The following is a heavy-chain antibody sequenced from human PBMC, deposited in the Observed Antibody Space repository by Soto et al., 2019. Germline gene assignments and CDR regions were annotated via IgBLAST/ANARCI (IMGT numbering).Heavy chain of an antibody. J-gene: IGHJ4*02. CDR1: GFTFSSYG. CDR3: AKDRAQLYYDILTGYYNIDY. CDR2: ISYDGSNK. V-gene: IGHV3-30*18. Sequence: SCAASGFTFSSYGMHWVRQAPGKGLEWVAVISYDGSNKYYADSVKGRFTISRDNSKNTLYLQMNSLRAEDTAVYYCAKDRAQLYYDILTGYYNIDYWGQGTLVTVSS. D-gene: IGHD3-9*01.